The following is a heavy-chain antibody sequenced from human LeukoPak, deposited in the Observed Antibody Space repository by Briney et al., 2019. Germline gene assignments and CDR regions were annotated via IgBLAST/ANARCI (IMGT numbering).Heavy chain of an antibody. V-gene: IGHV4-34*01. J-gene: IGHJ5*02. CDR2: INHSGST. Sequence: SETLSLTCAVYGGSFSGYYWSWIRQPPGKGLEWIGEINHSGSTNYNPSLKSRVTISVDTSKNQFSLKLSPVTAADTAVYYCARRAVVVIGGYNWFDPWGQGTLVTVSS. CDR1: GGSFSGYY. D-gene: IGHD3-22*01. CDR3: ARRAVVVIGGYNWFDP.